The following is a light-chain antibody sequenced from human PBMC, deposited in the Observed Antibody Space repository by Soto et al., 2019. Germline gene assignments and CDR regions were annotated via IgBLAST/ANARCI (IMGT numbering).Light chain of an antibody. J-gene: IGKJ4*01. CDR1: QSVLYSSNNKNY. CDR3: QQYYSAPQLT. Sequence: DIVMTQSPDSLTVSLGERATINCKSSQSVLYSSNNKNYLAWYQQKPGQPPKLLIYWASTRESGVPDRFSGSVSGTDFTLTISCLQAEDVEVYYCQQYYSAPQLTFVGGTKVEIK. V-gene: IGKV4-1*01. CDR2: WAS.